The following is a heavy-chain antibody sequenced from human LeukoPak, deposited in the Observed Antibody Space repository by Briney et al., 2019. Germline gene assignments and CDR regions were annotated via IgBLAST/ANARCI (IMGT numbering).Heavy chain of an antibody. CDR3: ARRKDTMVRGVIIFGY. J-gene: IGHJ4*02. D-gene: IGHD3-10*01. CDR2: LNPNSGNT. Sequence: ASVKVSCKASGYTFTSYDINWVRQATGQGLGWMGWLNPNSGNTGYAQKFQGRVTMTRNTSISTAYMELSSLRSEDTAVYYCARRKDTMVRGVIIFGYWGQGTLVTVSS. V-gene: IGHV1-8*01. CDR1: GYTFTSYD.